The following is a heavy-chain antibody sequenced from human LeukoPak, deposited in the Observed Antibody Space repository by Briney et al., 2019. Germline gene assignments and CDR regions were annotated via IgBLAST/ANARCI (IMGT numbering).Heavy chain of an antibody. CDR3: AKGVDYYGSGRPNYYYYGMDV. CDR2: ISYDGSNK. J-gene: IGHJ6*02. CDR1: GFTFSSYG. D-gene: IGHD3-10*01. V-gene: IGHV3-30*18. Sequence: PGGSLRLSCAASGFTFSSYGMHWVRQAPGKGLEWVAVISYDGSNKYYADSVKGRFTISRDNSKNTLYLQMNSLRAEDTAVYYCAKGVDYYGSGRPNYYYYGMDVWGQGTTVTVSS.